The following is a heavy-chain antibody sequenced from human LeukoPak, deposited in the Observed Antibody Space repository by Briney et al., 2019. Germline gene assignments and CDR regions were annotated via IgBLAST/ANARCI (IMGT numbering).Heavy chain of an antibody. D-gene: IGHD1-7*01. CDR2: IYTSGST. CDR3: ARDSNWNYDY. CDR1: GGSISSGGYY. V-gene: IGHV4-61*02. J-gene: IGHJ4*02. Sequence: SQTLSLTCTVSGGSISSGGYYWSWIRQPAGKGLEWIGRIYTSGSTNYNPSLKSRVTISVDTSKNQFSLKLSSVTAADTAVYYCARDSNWNYDYWGQGTLVTVSS.